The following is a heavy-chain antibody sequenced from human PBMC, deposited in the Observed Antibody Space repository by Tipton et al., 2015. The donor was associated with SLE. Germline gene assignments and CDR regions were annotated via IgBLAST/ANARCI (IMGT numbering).Heavy chain of an antibody. Sequence: LRLSCSVSGGSITNTPYFWGWIRQTPGKGLEWIGTVYYSGTTYYSPSLKSRVTISVDTSKNQFSLKLSSVTAADTAVYYCAGEPDYWGQGTLVTVSS. CDR2: VYYSGTT. CDR3: AGEPDY. V-gene: IGHV4-39*07. J-gene: IGHJ4*02. CDR1: GGSITNTPYF.